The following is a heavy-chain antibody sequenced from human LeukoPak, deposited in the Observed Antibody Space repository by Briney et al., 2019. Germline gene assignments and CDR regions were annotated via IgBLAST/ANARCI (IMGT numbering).Heavy chain of an antibody. V-gene: IGHV3-7*01. CDR3: ARYGLAAALDF. Sequence: GGSLRLSCAASGFTFSSSWMSWVRQAPGKGLEWVANIKPDGSEKFHVDSVKGRFTISRDNSKSSLSLQMNSLRAEDTAVYYCARYGLAAALDFWGQGTLVTVSS. J-gene: IGHJ4*02. CDR2: IKPDGSEK. CDR1: GFTFSSSW. D-gene: IGHD6-6*01.